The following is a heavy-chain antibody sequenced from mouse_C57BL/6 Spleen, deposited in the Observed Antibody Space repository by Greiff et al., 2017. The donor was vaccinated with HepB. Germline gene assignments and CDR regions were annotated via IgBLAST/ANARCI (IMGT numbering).Heavy chain of an antibody. J-gene: IGHJ2*01. V-gene: IGHV1-55*01. D-gene: IGHD3-2*01. CDR3: AGSGCDRDD. Sequence: QVQLQQSGAELVKPGASVKMSCKASGYTFTSYWINWVKQRPGQGLEWIGEIYPGSGSTNYNEKFKSKATLTVDTSSSTAYMQLSSLTSEDSAVYDGAGSGCDRDDWGTGTTLTVAS. CDR1: GYTFTSYW. CDR2: IYPGSGST.